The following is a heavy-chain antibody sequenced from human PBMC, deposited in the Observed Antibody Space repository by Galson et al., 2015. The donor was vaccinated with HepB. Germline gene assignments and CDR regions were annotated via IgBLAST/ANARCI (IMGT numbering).Heavy chain of an antibody. J-gene: IGHJ4*02. D-gene: IGHD4-17*01. CDR2: IYPGDSDT. Sequence: QSGAEVKKPGESLKISCKASGYFFSDYWIGWVRQTPGKGLEWMGIIYPGDSDTRYSPSFQGHVTISTDKDITTAYLQWSSLKASDSAMYYCARVQASLYGDFDYWGQGSLVTVSS. CDR1: GYFFSDYW. CDR3: ARVQASLYGDFDY. V-gene: IGHV5-51*03.